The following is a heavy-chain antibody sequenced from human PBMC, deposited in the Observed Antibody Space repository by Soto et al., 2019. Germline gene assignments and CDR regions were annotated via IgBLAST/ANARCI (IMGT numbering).Heavy chain of an antibody. Sequence: QVQLVEAGGGVVQPGTSRTLSCAASGFTFSSYGMHWVRQAPGQGLEWVALISFDAVNKDYVDSVKGRFTISRDDSKNTMYLEMNGLRAEDTAVYYCAKEDAAWGGSLLDDWGQGTLVTVSS. CDR2: ISFDAVNK. J-gene: IGHJ4*02. CDR1: GFTFSSYG. CDR3: AKEDAAWGGSLLDD. V-gene: IGHV3-30*18. D-gene: IGHD1-26*01.